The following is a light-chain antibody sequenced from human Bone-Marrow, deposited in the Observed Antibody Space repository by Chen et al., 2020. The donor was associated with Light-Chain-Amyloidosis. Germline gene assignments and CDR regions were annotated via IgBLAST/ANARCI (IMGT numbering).Light chain of an antibody. CDR2: EVT. CDR3: SSYTITNTLV. J-gene: IGLJ1*01. V-gene: IGLV2-14*01. CDR1: SSYVGGDNH. Sequence: QSALTQLASVSGSPGQSIPISCPGTSSYVGGDNHVSWYQQHPDKAPKLIIYEVTNRPSWVPDRFAGSKSDNTASLTISELQTEDEADYCCSSYTITNTLVFGSGTRVTVL.